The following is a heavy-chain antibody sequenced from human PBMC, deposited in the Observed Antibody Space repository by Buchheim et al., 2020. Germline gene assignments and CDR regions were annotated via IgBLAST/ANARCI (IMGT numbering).Heavy chain of an antibody. CDR3: ARDDSGNYPYYSMDV. Sequence: EVQLVESGGGLVQPGGSLRLSCAASGFRSNDYWMHLVRQVPGKGLMWISRVNGDGGSTNYADSVKGRFTISRDNSKNTVYLQMNSLRSEDTAIYYCARDDSGNYPYYSMDVWGQGTT. J-gene: IGHJ6*01. CDR1: GFRSNDYW. D-gene: IGHD1-26*01. V-gene: IGHV3-74*01. CDR2: VNGDGGST.